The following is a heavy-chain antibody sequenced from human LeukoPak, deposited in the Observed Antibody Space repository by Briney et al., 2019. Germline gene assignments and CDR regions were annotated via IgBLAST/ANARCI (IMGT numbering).Heavy chain of an antibody. CDR2: ISSTSSTI. J-gene: IGHJ4*02. Sequence: GGSLRLSCAASGFTFSSYSMNWVRQAPGKGLEWVSYISSTSSTIYYADSVKGRSTISRDNAKNSLYLQMNSLRAEDAAVYYCARGYSVAAAGNFDYWGQGTLVTVSS. D-gene: IGHD6-13*01. CDR1: GFTFSSYS. V-gene: IGHV3-48*01. CDR3: ARGYSVAAAGNFDY.